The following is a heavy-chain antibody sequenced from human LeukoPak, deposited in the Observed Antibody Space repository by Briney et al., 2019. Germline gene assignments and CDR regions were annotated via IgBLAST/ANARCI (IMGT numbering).Heavy chain of an antibody. D-gene: IGHD3-22*01. V-gene: IGHV3-7*01. CDR1: GFSFSSYW. CDR3: ARIYYDTSGAD. Sequence: GGSLRLSCAASGFSFSSYWMSWVRQAPGKGLEWVANIKQDGSEKYYVDSVRGRFTISRDNTKNSLYLQMNSLRAEDTAVYYCARIYYDTSGADWGQGALVTVSS. CDR2: IKQDGSEK. J-gene: IGHJ4*02.